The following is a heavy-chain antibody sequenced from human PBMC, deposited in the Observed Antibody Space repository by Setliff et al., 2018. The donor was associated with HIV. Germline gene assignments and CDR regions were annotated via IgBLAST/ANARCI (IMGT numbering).Heavy chain of an antibody. CDR2: IDSNNGNR. J-gene: IGHJ3*02. CDR3: ARGVNYYDSSGYAPDAFDI. D-gene: IGHD3-22*01. Sequence: GASVKVSCKASGYSLSTYAISWVRQAPGQGLEWMGWIDSNNGNRNFAQKFRGRVTMTTDISTNTAYMEVRSLSFDDTAVYYCARGVNYYDSSGYAPDAFDIWGQGTMVTVSS. V-gene: IGHV1-18*01. CDR1: GYSLSTYA.